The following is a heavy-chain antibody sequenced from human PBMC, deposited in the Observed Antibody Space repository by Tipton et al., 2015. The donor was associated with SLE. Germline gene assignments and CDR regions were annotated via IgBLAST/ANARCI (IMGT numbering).Heavy chain of an antibody. CDR2: INHSGST. CDR1: GGSFSGYY. CDR3: ARAPLGSVPLDY. J-gene: IGHJ4*02. Sequence: TLSLTCAVYGGSFSGYYWSWIRQPLGKGLEWIGEINHSGSTNYNPSLKSRVTISVDTSKNQFSLKLSSVTAADTAVYYCARAPLGSVPLDYWGQGTLVTVSS. D-gene: IGHD1-26*01. V-gene: IGHV4-34*01.